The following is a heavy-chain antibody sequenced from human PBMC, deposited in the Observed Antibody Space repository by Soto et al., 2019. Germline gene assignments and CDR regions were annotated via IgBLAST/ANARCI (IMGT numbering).Heavy chain of an antibody. CDR3: ARVEVITGTSNDYYYYYGMDV. V-gene: IGHV4-59*01. CDR2: IYYSVST. Sequence: SETLSLTCTVSGGSISSYYWSWIRQPPGKGLEWIGYIYYSVSTNYNPSLKSRVTISVDTSKNQFSLKLSSVTAADTAVYYCARVEVITGTSNDYYYYYGMDVWGQGTRVTVSS. CDR1: GGSISSYY. J-gene: IGHJ6*02. D-gene: IGHD3-22*01.